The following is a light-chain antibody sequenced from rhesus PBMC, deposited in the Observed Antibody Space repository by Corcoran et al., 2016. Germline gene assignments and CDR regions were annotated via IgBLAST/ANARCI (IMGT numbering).Light chain of an antibody. V-gene: IGKV3-42*01. CDR3: QQDYSWPLT. CDR1: QSVSSS. Sequence: EIVMTQSPATLSLSPGERATLSCRASQSVSSSLAWYQQKPGQAPQLLIYGASSRATGIPDRFSGRGSGTEFTLPISSLEPDDVVVSCCQQDYSWPLTFGGGTKVELK. CDR2: GAS. J-gene: IGKJ4*01.